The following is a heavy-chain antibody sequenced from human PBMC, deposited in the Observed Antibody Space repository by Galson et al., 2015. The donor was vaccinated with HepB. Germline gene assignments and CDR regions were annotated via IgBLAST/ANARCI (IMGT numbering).Heavy chain of an antibody. Sequence: SLRLSCAASGFTFGDYAMSWFRQAPGKGLEWVGFIRSKAYGGTTEYAASVKGRFTISRDDSKSIAYLQMNSLKTEDTAVYYCTRNFVSSWPGSFDYWGQGTLVTVSS. CDR3: TRNFVSSWPGSFDY. CDR1: GFTFGDYA. D-gene: IGHD6-13*01. V-gene: IGHV3-49*03. J-gene: IGHJ4*02. CDR2: IRSKAYGGTT.